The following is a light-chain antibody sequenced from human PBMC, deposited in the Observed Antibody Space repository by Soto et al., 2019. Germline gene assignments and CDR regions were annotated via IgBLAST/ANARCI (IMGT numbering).Light chain of an antibody. CDR3: QQLNSYPLT. V-gene: IGKV1-9*01. J-gene: IGKJ4*02. Sequence: DIQLTQSPSFLSASVGDRVTITCRASQGISSYLAWYQQQPGKAPKLLIYAASTLQSGVPSRFSGSGSGTEFTLTISRLQPEDFATYYCQQLNSYPLTFGGGTKVEIK. CDR1: QGISSY. CDR2: AAS.